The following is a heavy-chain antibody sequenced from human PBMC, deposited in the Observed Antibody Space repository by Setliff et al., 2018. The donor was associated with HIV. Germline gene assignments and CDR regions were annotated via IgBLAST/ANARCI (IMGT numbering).Heavy chain of an antibody. Sequence: GGSLRLSCAASGFTFSSYSMSWVRQAPGKGLEWVSSISSSSSYIYYADSVKGRFTISRDNAKNSLYLQMNSLRAEDTAVYYCARDRGYCSGGSCLSAEYFQHWGQGTLVTVS. V-gene: IGHV3-21*01. CDR1: GFTFSSYS. CDR2: ISSSSSYI. J-gene: IGHJ1*01. D-gene: IGHD2-15*01. CDR3: ARDRGYCSGGSCLSAEYFQH.